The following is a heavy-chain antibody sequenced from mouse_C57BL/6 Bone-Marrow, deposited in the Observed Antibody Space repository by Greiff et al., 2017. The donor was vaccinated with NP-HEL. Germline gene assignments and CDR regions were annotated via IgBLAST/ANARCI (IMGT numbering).Heavy chain of an antibody. D-gene: IGHD3-2*02. CDR3: ARLQLRLRSYYLDY. CDR1: GYTFTSYW. V-gene: IGHV1-64*01. Sequence: QVQLQQPGAELVKPGASVKLSCKASGYTFTSYWMHWVKQRPGQGLEWIGMIHPNSGSTNYNEKFKSKATLTVDKSSSTAYMQLSSLTSEDSAVYYCARLQLRLRSYYLDYWGQGTTLTVSS. CDR2: IHPNSGST. J-gene: IGHJ2*01.